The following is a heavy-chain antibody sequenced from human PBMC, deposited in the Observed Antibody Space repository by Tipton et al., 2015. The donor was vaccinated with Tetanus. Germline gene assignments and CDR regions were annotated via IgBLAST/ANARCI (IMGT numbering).Heavy chain of an antibody. CDR2: IYYSGST. CDR3: AGYSSRLENWFDP. D-gene: IGHD6-13*01. Sequence: GLVKPSETLSLTCTVSGGSISSGGYYWSWIRQHPGKGLEWIGYIYYSGSTYYNPSLKSRVTISVDTSKNQFSLKLSSVTAADTAVYYCAGYSSRLENWFDPWGQGTLVTVSS. CDR1: GGSISSGGYY. V-gene: IGHV4-31*03. J-gene: IGHJ5*02.